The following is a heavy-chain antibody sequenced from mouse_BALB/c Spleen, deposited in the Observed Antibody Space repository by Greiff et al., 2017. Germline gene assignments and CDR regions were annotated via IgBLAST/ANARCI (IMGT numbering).Heavy chain of an antibody. CDR2: IYPGDGDT. CDR1: GYAFSSSW. D-gene: IGHD2-1*01. Sequence: QVQLQQSGPELVKPGASVKISCKASGYAFSSSWMNWVKQRPGQGLEWIGRIYPGDGDTNYNGKFKGKATLTADKSSSIAYMQLSSLTSVDSAVYFCANLHLDYWGQGTTLTVSS. CDR3: ANLHLDY. V-gene: IGHV1-82*01. J-gene: IGHJ2*01.